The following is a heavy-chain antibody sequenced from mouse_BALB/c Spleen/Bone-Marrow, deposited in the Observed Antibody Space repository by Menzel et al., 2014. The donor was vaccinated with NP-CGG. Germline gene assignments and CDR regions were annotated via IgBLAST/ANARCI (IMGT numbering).Heavy chain of an antibody. CDR3: ARNPYGNYAMDY. CDR2: IWSDGNT. CDR1: GFSLTSYG. Sequence: VKLEESGPGLVAPSQSLSITCTVSGFSLTSYGVRWVRQPPGKGLEWLVVIWSDGNTTYNSALKSRLSISKDNSKSQVFLKMNSLQTDDTAMYYCARNPYGNYAMDYWGQGTSVTVSS. J-gene: IGHJ4*01. V-gene: IGHV2-6*02. D-gene: IGHD2-10*02.